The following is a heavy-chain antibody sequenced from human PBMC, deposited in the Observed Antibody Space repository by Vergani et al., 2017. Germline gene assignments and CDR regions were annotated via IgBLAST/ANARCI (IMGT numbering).Heavy chain of an antibody. D-gene: IGHD3-22*01. CDR2: MYHSGST. V-gene: IGHV4-59*12. Sequence: QVRLQESGPGLVKPSETLSLTCSVSGGSMSGYNWSWIRQPPGKELEWIGYMYHSGSTNYNPSLETRVTISGDTSKNQFSLKLNSVTAADTAMYYCARMGGYDEGDAFRIGYFDSWGPGILVTVSS. J-gene: IGHJ4*02. CDR1: GGSMSGYN. CDR3: ARMGGYDEGDAFRIGYFDS.